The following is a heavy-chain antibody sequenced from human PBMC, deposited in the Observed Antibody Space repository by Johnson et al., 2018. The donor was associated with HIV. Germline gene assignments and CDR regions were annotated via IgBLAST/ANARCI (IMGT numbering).Heavy chain of an antibody. CDR3: AKGSTDYSGSYPRDAFDI. V-gene: IGHV3-23*04. Sequence: VQLVESGGGVVQPGRSLRLSCAASGFTFSSYAMHWVRQAPGKGLEWVSAISGSGGSTYYADSVKGRFTISRDNSKNTLYLQMNSLRAEDTAVYYCAKGSTDYSGSYPRDAFDIWGQGTMVTVSS. CDR1: GFTFSSYA. CDR2: ISGSGGST. D-gene: IGHD1-26*01. J-gene: IGHJ3*02.